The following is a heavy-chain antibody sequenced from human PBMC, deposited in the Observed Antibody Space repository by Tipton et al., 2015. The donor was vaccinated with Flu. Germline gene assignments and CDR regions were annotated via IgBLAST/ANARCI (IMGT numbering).Heavy chain of an antibody. CDR3: ARDQGFGGGMTYDYFAMDV. CDR2: IYYSGST. J-gene: IGHJ6*02. V-gene: IGHV4-31*03. D-gene: IGHD3-10*01. CDR1: GGSISSGGAY. Sequence: TLSLTCTVSGGSISSGGAYWSWIRQHPGKGLEWIGGIYYSGSTYYNPSLESRVTMSVDTSKNQFSVSLTSVTAADTAVYYCARDQGFGGGMTYDYFAMDVWGQGTTVTVSS.